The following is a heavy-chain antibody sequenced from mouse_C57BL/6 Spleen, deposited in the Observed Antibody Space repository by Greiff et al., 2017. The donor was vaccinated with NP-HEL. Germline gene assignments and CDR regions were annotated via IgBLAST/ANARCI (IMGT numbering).Heavy chain of an antibody. V-gene: IGHV1-9*01. CDR3: ARPPYYYGSSYGAMDY. J-gene: IGHJ4*01. Sequence: VQLQQSGAELMKPGASVKLSCKATGYTFTGYWIEWVKQRPGHGLEWIGEILPGSGSTNYNEKFKGKATFTADTSSNTAYMQLSSLTTEDSAIYYCARPPYYYGSSYGAMDYWGQGTSVTVSS. CDR1: GYTFTGYW. D-gene: IGHD1-1*01. CDR2: ILPGSGST.